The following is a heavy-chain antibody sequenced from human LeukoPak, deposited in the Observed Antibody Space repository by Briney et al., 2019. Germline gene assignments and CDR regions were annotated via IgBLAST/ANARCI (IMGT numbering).Heavy chain of an antibody. CDR3: AREYSSSSGRRAFDI. CDR1: VGSISSYY. Sequence: PSETLSLTCTVSVGSISSYYWNWIRQPPGKGLEWIGYIYYSGSTNYNPSLKSRVTILVDTSKNQFSLRLSSVTAADTAVYYCAREYSSSSGRRAFDIWGQGTMVTVSS. CDR2: IYYSGST. V-gene: IGHV4-59*08. D-gene: IGHD6-6*01. J-gene: IGHJ3*02.